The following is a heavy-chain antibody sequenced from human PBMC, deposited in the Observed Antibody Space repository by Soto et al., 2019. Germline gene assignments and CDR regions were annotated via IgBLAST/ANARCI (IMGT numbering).Heavy chain of an antibody. CDR3: ARDYGSDYYHDPSGFAY. D-gene: IGHD3-22*01. Sequence: GGSLRLSCAASGFTFNTYAMHWVRQAPGKGLEWVAFISYDDGSNKYYADSVKGRFTISRDNSKNTLYLQMNSLGAEDTAVYYCARDYGSDYYHDPSGFAYWGQGILVTVSS. J-gene: IGHJ4*02. CDR1: GFTFNTYA. V-gene: IGHV3-30*03. CDR2: ISYDDGSNK.